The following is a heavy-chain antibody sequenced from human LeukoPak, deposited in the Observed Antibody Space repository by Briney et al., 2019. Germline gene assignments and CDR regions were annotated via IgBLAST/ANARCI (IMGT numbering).Heavy chain of an antibody. CDR2: IRSGGSDK. V-gene: IGHV3-30*02. J-gene: IGHJ4*02. Sequence: GGSLRLSCAASGFTFTTYGMHWVRQAPGKGLEWVAFIRSGGSDKYYADSVKGRFTISRDNSKNTLYLQMNSLRGEDTAVYYCAKDDYSGGAIGYFDYWGQGTLVTVSS. D-gene: IGHD6-19*01. CDR3: AKDDYSGGAIGYFDY. CDR1: GFTFTTYG.